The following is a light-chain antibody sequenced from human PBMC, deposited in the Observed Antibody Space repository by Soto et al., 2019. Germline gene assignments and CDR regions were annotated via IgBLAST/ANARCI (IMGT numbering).Light chain of an antibody. CDR2: GAS. J-gene: IGKJ4*01. Sequence: EIVLTQSPGTLSLSPGERATLSCRASQSVTSTYLAWYQQKPGQAPRLLIYGASNRATGIPDRFTGSGSGTDFTLTISRLEPEDFAVYSCQQYGGSPLTFGGGTKVEIK. CDR1: QSVTSTY. CDR3: QQYGGSPLT. V-gene: IGKV3-20*01.